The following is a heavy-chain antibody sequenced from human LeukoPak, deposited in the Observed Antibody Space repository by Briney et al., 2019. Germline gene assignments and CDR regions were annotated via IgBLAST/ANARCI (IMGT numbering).Heavy chain of an antibody. CDR3: ARKRPSDPIDY. V-gene: IGHV4-38-2*02. CDR1: GYSISSGYY. D-gene: IGHD2-21*02. Sequence: SETLSFTCTVSGYSISSGYYWGWIRQPPGKGLEWIGSIYHSGSTYYNPSLKSRVTISVDTSKNQFSLKLSSVTAADTAVYYCARKRPSDPIDYWGQGTLVTVSS. CDR2: IYHSGST. J-gene: IGHJ4*02.